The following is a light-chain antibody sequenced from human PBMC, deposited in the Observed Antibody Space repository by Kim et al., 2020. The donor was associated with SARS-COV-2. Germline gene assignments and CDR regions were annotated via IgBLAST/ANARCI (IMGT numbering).Light chain of an antibody. J-gene: IGLJ2*01. V-gene: IGLV3-1*01. Sequence: SYELTQPPSVSVSPGQTASITCSGDRLGNKYVCWYQKKPGQSPVVVMYQDDRRPSGIPERFSGSNSGNTATLTISGTQAMDEAVYYCQVWESTTTVFGGG. CDR1: RLGNKY. CDR3: QVWESTTTV. CDR2: QDD.